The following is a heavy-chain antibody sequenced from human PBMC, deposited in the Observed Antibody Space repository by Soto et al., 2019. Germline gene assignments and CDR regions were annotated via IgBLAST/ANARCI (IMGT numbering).Heavy chain of an antibody. D-gene: IGHD3-16*02. V-gene: IGHV3-30*18. J-gene: IGHJ4*02. Sequence: GGSLRLSCAASGFTFSSYGMHWVRQAPGKGLEWVAVISYDGSNKYYADSVKGRFTISRDNSKNTLYLQMNSLRAEDTAVYYCANLLSLWLPSTGMITFGGVIPPNDYWGQGTLVTVSS. CDR1: GFTFSSYG. CDR2: ISYDGSNK. CDR3: ANLLSLWLPSTGMITFGGVIPPNDY.